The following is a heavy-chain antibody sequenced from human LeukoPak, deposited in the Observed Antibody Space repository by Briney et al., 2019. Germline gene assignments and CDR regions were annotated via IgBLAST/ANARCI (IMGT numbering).Heavy chain of an antibody. CDR1: GFTFSNAW. J-gene: IGHJ4*02. CDR3: AKVGPLWFGESFFDY. V-gene: IGHV3-15*01. Sequence: GGSLRLSCAASGFTFSNAWMSWVRQAPGKGLEWVGRIKSKTDGGTTDYAAPVKGRFTISRDDSKNTLYLQMNSLRAEDTAVYYCAKVGPLWFGESFFDYWGQGTLVTVPS. CDR2: IKSKTDGGTT. D-gene: IGHD3-10*01.